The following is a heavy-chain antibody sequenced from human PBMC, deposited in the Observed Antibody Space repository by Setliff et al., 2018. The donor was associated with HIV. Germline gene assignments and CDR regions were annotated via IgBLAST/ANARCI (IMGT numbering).Heavy chain of an antibody. CDR1: GFIFGDYA. J-gene: IGHJ4*02. D-gene: IGHD1-26*01. CDR2: TRSKAYGGTT. Sequence: GGSLRLSCTTSGFIFGDYAMSWVRQAPGKGLQWVAFTRSKAYGGTTEYAASVKGRFTISRDDSKNSLYLQMNSLRDDDTAVYYCSGSYQAMDYWGQGTLVTVSS. V-gene: IGHV3-49*04. CDR3: SGSYQAMDY.